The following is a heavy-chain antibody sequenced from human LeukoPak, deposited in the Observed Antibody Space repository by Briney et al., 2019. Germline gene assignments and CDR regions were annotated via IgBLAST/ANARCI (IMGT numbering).Heavy chain of an antibody. D-gene: IGHD1-7*01. CDR1: GFTFSNYG. Sequence: GGSLRLSCAVSGFTFSNYGIHWVRQAPGKGLEWVSLISYDGIKKYYADSVKGRFTISRDNAKNSLYLQMNSLRAEDTAVYYCARAHNWKYGSFDFWGQGTLVTVSS. V-gene: IGHV3-30*03. CDR2: ISYDGIKK. CDR3: ARAHNWKYGSFDF. J-gene: IGHJ4*02.